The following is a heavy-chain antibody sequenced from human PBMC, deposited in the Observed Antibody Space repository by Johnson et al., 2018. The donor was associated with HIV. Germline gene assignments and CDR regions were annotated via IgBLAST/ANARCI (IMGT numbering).Heavy chain of an antibody. CDR2: IRGSGATM. Sequence: QVQLVESGGGLVKPGGSLRLSCAASGFTFHDSYMSWIRQAPGKGLEWISYIRGSGATMYSAESVKGRFTISRNNANNSLQRQMNNLRAEDTAVDFCATVWRNECRHAFDTWGQGTVVTVSS. CDR1: GFTFHDSY. D-gene: IGHD1-1*01. CDR3: ATVWRNECRHAFDT. V-gene: IGHV3-11*04. J-gene: IGHJ3*02.